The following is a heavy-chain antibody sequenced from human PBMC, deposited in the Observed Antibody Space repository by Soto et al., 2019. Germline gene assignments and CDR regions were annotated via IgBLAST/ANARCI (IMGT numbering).Heavy chain of an antibody. D-gene: IGHD1-1*01. V-gene: IGHV1-18*01. Sequence: QVHLVQSGAEVKKPGASVKVSCKCSGYTVTSYGITWVRQAPGQGLEWVGWISAHNDNTDYAQKLQGRVTVTRDTSTSTAYMELRSLRSDDTAVYYCARGRYGDYWGQGALVTVSS. CDR2: ISAHNDNT. J-gene: IGHJ4*02. CDR3: ARGRYGDY. CDR1: GYTVTSYG.